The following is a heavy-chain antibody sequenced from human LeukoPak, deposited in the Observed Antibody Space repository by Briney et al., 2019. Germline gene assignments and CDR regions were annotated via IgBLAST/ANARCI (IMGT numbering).Heavy chain of an antibody. CDR3: ARADSWFGEFNFDY. V-gene: IGHV4-31*03. Sequence: SETLSLTCTVSGGSISSGGYYWSWIRQHPGKGLEWIGYIYYSGSTHYNPSLKSRVTISVDTSKNQFSLKLSSVTAADTAVYYCARADSWFGEFNFDYWGQGTLVTVSS. CDR2: IYYSGST. J-gene: IGHJ4*02. D-gene: IGHD3-10*01. CDR1: GGSISSGGYY.